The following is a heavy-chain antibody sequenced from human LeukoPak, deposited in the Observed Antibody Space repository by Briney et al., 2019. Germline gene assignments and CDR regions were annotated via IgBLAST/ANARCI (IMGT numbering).Heavy chain of an antibody. J-gene: IGHJ4*02. CDR1: GYSFTNYG. V-gene: IGHV1-2*02. D-gene: IGHD3-10*01. CDR3: ARGLGNRATMVRGVISY. Sequence: GASVKASCKASGYSFTNYGISWVRQAPGQGLEWMGWINPNSGGTNYAQKFQGRVTMTRDTSISTAYMELSRLRSDDTAVYYCARGLGNRATMVRGVISYWGQGTLVTVSS. CDR2: INPNSGGT.